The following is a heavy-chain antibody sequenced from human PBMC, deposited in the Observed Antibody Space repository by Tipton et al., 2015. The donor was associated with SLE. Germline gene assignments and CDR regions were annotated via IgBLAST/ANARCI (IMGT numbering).Heavy chain of an antibody. V-gene: IGHV4-38-2*01. CDR3: GRVYSSSWPIDY. CDR2: IYHSGSS. J-gene: IGHJ4*02. Sequence: GLVKPSETLSLTCAVSGYSITGGYHWGWFRQPPGKGLEWIANIYHSGSSYYNPSLKSRVTISVDTSKNQFSLRLSSVTAADTAVYYCGRVYSSSWPIDYWGQGTLVTVSS. CDR1: GYSITGGYH. D-gene: IGHD6-13*01.